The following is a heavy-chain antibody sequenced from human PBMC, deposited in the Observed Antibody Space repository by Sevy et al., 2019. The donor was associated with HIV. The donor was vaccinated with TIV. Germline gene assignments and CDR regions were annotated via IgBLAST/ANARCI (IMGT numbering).Heavy chain of an antibody. CDR3: AKISLANGIPEPAFDI. V-gene: IGHV3-23*01. CDR2: ISGSGGST. J-gene: IGHJ3*02. CDR1: GFTFSSYA. D-gene: IGHD2-8*01. Sequence: GGSLRLSCAASGFTFSSYAMSWVRQAPGKGLEWVSAISGSGGSTYYADSVKGWFTISRDNSKNTLYLQMNSLRAEDTAVYYCAKISLANGIPEPAFDIWGQGTMVADSS.